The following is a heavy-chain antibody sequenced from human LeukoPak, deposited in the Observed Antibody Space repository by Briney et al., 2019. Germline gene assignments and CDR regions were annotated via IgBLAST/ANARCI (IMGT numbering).Heavy chain of an antibody. J-gene: IGHJ4*02. Sequence: PSETLSLTCTVSGGSISSYYWSWIRQPPGKGLEWIGYIYYSGSTNYNPSLKSQVTISVDTSKNQFSLKLSSVTAADTAVYYCARGYYDYVWGSYRPMPFDYWGQGTLVTVSS. CDR1: GGSISSYY. CDR2: IYYSGST. D-gene: IGHD3-16*02. CDR3: ARGYYDYVWGSYRPMPFDY. V-gene: IGHV4-59*01.